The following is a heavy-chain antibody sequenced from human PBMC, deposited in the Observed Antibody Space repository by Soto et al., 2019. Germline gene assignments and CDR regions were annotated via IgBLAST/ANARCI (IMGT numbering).Heavy chain of an antibody. D-gene: IGHD1-1*01. J-gene: IGHJ4*02. V-gene: IGHV1-18*01. CDR2: ISAHNGNT. Sequence: QVHLVQSGAEVKKPRASVKVSCKGSGYAFTTYGITWVRQAPGQGLEWMGWISAHNGNTNYAQKLQGRVTGTRDTSPSTAYMELRSLRSDDTAVYYCARGRYGDYWGQGALVTVCS. CDR1: GYAFTTYG. CDR3: ARGRYGDY.